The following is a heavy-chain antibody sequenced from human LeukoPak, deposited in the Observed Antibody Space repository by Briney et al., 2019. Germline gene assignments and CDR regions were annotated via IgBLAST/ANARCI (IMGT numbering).Heavy chain of an antibody. Sequence: GGSLRLSCAASGFTFSDFTMNWVRQAPGKGLEWVSSISSSTTYIYYTDSVKGRFTISRDNAKNSLYLQMNSLRAEDTAVYYCARDSVAYSGSYGGDDAFDIWGQGTMVTVSS. D-gene: IGHD1-26*01. CDR3: ARDSVAYSGSYGGDDAFDI. J-gene: IGHJ3*02. V-gene: IGHV3-21*01. CDR1: GFTFSDFT. CDR2: ISSSTTYI.